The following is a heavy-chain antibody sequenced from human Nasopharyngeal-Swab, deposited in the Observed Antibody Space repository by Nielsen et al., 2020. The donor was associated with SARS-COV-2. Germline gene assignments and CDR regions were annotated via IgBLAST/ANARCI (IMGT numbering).Heavy chain of an antibody. CDR3: ARDDTAMATGFDY. CDR1: GASISTYY. V-gene: IGHV4-59*01. J-gene: IGHJ4*02. Sequence: SETLSLTCAVSGASISTYYWSWIRQSPGTGLESIGCISYSGSTNYNPSLQSQVAISVDTSKNHLSLRLTSVTAADSAVYYCARDDTAMATGFDYWGQGVLVTVSS. CDR2: ISYSGST. D-gene: IGHD5-18*01.